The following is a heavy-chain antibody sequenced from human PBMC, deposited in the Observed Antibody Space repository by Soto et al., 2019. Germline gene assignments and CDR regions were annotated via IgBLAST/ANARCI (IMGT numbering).Heavy chain of an antibody. V-gene: IGHV3-21*01. D-gene: IGHD4-17*01. CDR3: ARDLASDYGDYQEKEKN. CDR1: GFTFSSYS. Sequence: PGGSLRLSCAASGFTFSSYSMNWVRQAPGKGLGWVSSISSSSSYIYYADSVKGRFTISRDNAKNSLYLQMNSLRAEDTAVYYCARDLASDYGDYQEKEKNWGQGTLVTVSS. CDR2: ISSSSSYI. J-gene: IGHJ4*02.